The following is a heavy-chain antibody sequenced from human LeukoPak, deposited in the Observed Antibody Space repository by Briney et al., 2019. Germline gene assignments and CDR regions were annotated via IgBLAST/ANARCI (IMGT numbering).Heavy chain of an antibody. CDR1: GFTFSSYV. CDR2: ISGSGSNT. CDR3: ASRYCSSTSCSLD. J-gene: IGHJ4*02. V-gene: IGHV3-23*01. Sequence: SGGSLRLSCVASGFTFSSYVMNWVRQAPGKGLGWVSAISGSGSNTYYADSVKGRFTISRDNSKDTLYLQTNSRRAEDTAVCYCASRYCSSTSCSLDWGQGTLVTVSS. D-gene: IGHD2-2*01.